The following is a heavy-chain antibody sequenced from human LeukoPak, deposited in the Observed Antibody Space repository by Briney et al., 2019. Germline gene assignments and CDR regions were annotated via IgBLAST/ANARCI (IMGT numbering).Heavy chain of an antibody. CDR3: ARPGSTWRFDY. V-gene: IGHV3-7*01. D-gene: IGHD2-2*01. J-gene: IGHJ4*02. Sequence: PGGSLRLSCAASGFTFSSSWMTWVRQAPGKGLEWVANMKQDGSEKYYVDSVKGRFTISRDNAKNSLYLHMDSLRAEDTAVYYCARPGSTWRFDYWGQGTLVTVSS. CDR2: MKQDGSEK. CDR1: GFTFSSSW.